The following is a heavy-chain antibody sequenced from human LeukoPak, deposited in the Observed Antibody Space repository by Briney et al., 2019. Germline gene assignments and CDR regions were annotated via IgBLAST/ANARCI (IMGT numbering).Heavy chain of an antibody. CDR3: AKGTLGPSGVFYFGP. J-gene: IGHJ4*02. D-gene: IGHD2-8*01. CDR2: ISDSGRDT. V-gene: IGHV3-23*01. Sequence: PGGSLRLYCAASGFTFKYYVINWVRQAPGKGLEWVSSISDSGRDTYYADSVKGRFTISRDNFKKTLYLQMNSLRGEDTAVYYCAKGTLGPSGVFYFGPGGQGTRDTVS. CDR1: GFTFKYYV.